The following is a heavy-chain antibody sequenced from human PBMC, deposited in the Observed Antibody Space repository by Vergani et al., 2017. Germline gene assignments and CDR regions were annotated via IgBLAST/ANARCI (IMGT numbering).Heavy chain of an antibody. CDR2: ISGSGGST. J-gene: IGHJ6*04. Sequence: EVQLLESGGGLVQPGGSLRLSCAASGFTFSSYAMSWVRQAPGKGLEWVSAISGSGGSTYYADSVKGRFTISRDNSKNTLYLQMNSLRAEDTAVYYCAKDHPSKIRGYYYYYYGMDVWGKGTTVTVSS. CDR1: GFTFSSYA. V-gene: IGHV3-23*01. CDR3: AKDHPSKIRGYYYYYYGMDV.